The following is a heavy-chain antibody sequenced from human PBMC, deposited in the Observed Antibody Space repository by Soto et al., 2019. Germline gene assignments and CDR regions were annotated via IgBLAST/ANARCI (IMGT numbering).Heavy chain of an antibody. V-gene: IGHV3-48*01. CDR2: ISGSGTTI. D-gene: IGHD3-22*01. CDR1: GFIFSSYA. Sequence: GGSLRLSCAASGFIFSSYAINWVRQAPGKGLEWVSYISGSGTTIYYADSVKGRFTISRDYAKSSLYVQMNSLRAEDTAMYYCASFSRMADGYYWGQGTLVTVSS. CDR3: ASFSRMADGYY. J-gene: IGHJ4*02.